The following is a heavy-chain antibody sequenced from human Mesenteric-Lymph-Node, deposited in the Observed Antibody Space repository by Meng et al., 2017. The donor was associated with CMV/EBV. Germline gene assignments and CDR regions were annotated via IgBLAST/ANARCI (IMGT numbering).Heavy chain of an antibody. Sequence: SETLSLTCSVSGVSISTSDFYWVWVRQPPGKGLEWLGSTHNSGDSYYSPSLRSRLTISFDTSKNRFSLNLRSVTAADTAVYYCARHCSSASCYRGNWLDPWGQGALVTVSS. J-gene: IGHJ5*02. CDR2: THNSGDS. CDR3: ARHCSSASCYRGNWLDP. D-gene: IGHD2-2*01. V-gene: IGHV4-39*07. CDR1: GVSISTSDFY.